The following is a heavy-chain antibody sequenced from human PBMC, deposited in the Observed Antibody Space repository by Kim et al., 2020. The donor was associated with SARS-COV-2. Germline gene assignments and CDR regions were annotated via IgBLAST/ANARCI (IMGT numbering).Heavy chain of an antibody. D-gene: IGHD6-13*01. V-gene: IGHV1-46*01. J-gene: IGHJ4*02. CDR3: ATGAAATGN. CDR2: DGST. Sequence: DGSTSYAQTFQGRVTVTRDTSTSTVYMELSSLRSEDTAVYYCATGAAATGNWGQGTQVTVSS.